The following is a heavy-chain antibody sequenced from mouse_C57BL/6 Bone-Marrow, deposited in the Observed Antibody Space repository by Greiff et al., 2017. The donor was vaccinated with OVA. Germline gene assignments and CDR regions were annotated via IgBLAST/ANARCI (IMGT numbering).Heavy chain of an antibody. V-gene: IGHV1-66*01. CDR3: ARSSYGGLAMDY. CDR1: GYSFTIYY. J-gene: IGHJ4*01. Sequence: QVQLQQSGPELVKPGASVKISCKASGYSFTIYYIHWVKQRPGQGLEWIGWIYPGSGNTKYNEKFKGKATLTADTSSSTAYMQLSSLTSEDSAVYYCARSSYGGLAMDYWGQGTTVTVSS. CDR2: IYPGSGNT. D-gene: IGHD1-1*01.